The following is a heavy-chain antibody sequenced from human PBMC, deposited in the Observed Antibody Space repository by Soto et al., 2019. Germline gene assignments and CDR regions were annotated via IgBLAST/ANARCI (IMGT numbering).Heavy chain of an antibody. J-gene: IGHJ4*02. CDR2: ISTYNGNT. CDR1: GYTFTSYG. V-gene: IGHV1-18*01. D-gene: IGHD3-22*01. CDR3: ARVPATGYYYDSSGYYYFDY. Sequence: QVQLVQSGAEVKKPGASVKVSCKASGYTFTSYGISWVRQAPGQGLEWMGWISTYNGNTNYAQKLQGRVTMTTDPSTSTAYMELRSLRSDDTAVYYCARVPATGYYYDSSGYYYFDYWGQGTLVTVSS.